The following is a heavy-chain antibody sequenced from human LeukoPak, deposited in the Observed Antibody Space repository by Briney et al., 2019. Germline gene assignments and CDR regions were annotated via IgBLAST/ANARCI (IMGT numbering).Heavy chain of an antibody. D-gene: IGHD3-10*01. Sequence: ASVKVSCKASGYTFTGYYMHWVRQAPGQGLEWMGWINPNSGGTNYAQKFQGRVTMTRDTSISTAYMELSRLRSDDTAVYYCARVDRMVRGPYFDYWGQGTLVTVSS. V-gene: IGHV1-2*02. CDR2: INPNSGGT. J-gene: IGHJ4*02. CDR1: GYTFTGYY. CDR3: ARVDRMVRGPYFDY.